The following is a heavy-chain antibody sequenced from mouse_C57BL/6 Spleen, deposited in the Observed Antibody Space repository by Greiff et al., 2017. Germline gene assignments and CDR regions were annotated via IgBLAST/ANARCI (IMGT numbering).Heavy chain of an antibody. D-gene: IGHD1-1*01. CDR2: ISSGGSYT. CDR1: GFTFSSYG. J-gene: IGHJ4*01. Sequence: EVQLVESGGDLVKPGGSLKLSCAASGFTFSSYGMSWVRQTPDKRLEWVATISSGGSYTYYPDSVKGRFTISRDNAKNTLYLQMSSLKSEDTAMYYCARGGTTVVATKAMDYWGQGTSVTVSS. V-gene: IGHV5-6*01. CDR3: ARGGTTVVATKAMDY.